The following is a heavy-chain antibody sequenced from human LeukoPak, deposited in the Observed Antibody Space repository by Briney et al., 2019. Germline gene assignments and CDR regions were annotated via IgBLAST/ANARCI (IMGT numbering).Heavy chain of an antibody. J-gene: IGHJ4*02. Sequence: GASVKVSCKASGYTFTSYYMHWVRQAPGQGLEWMGIINPSSGSTSYAQKFQGRVTMTRDTSTSTVDMELSSLRFEDTAVYYCARGGTVTTAPIDYRGQGTLVTVSS. CDR3: ARGGTVTTAPIDY. V-gene: IGHV1-46*01. D-gene: IGHD4-17*01. CDR2: INPSSGST. CDR1: GYTFTSYY.